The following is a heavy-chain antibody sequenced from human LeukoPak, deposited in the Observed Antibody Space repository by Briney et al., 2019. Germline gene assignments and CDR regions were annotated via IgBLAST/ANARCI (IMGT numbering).Heavy chain of an antibody. Sequence: SVKVSCEASGGTFSSYAISWGRQAPGQGRECMGSIIPIFGKANYGHTFQGRVTITTDESTSNAYMEPSSMRSEDPAVYYCATGIAAAGTYDYWGQGTMVTVSS. CDR3: ATGIAAAGTYDY. CDR2: IIPIFGKA. V-gene: IGHV1-69*05. D-gene: IGHD6-13*01. CDR1: GGTFSSYA. J-gene: IGHJ4*02.